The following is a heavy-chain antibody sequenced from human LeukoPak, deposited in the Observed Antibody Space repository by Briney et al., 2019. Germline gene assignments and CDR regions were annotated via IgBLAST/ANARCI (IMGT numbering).Heavy chain of an antibody. D-gene: IGHD3-22*01. V-gene: IGHV1-2*02. CDR1: GYTFTGYY. J-gene: IGHJ4*02. CDR3: ARVPYYYDSSGYYHLFDY. Sequence: ASVKVSCKASGYTFTGYYMHWVRQAPGQGLEWIGWINPNSGGTNYAQKFQGRVTMTRDTSISTAYMELSRLRSDDTAVYYCARVPYYYDSSGYYHLFDYWGQGTLVTVSS. CDR2: INPNSGGT.